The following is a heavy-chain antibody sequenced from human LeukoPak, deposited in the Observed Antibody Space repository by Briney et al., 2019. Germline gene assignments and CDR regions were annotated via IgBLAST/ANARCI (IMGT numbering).Heavy chain of an antibody. J-gene: IGHJ4*02. D-gene: IGHD1-26*01. CDR1: GDSISSSESH. CDR3: ARHQWELPFDY. CDR2: MSYSGST. V-gene: IGHV4-39*01. Sequence: SETLSLTCSVSGDSISSSESHWGWIRQTPGKGLEWIESMSYSGSTNYNPSLKSRVTISVDTSKNQFSLKLSSVTAADTAVYYCARHQWELPFDYWGQGTLVTVSS.